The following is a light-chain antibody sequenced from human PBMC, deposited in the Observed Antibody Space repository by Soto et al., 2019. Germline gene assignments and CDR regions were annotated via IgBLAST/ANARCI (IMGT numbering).Light chain of an antibody. CDR2: GAS. CDR1: QSVNSN. CDR3: QQYNNWPDT. J-gene: IGKJ1*01. V-gene: IGKV3-15*01. Sequence: EIVMTQSPATLSVSPGERATLSCRASQSVNSNLAWYQQKPCQAPRLLIQGASTRATGIPARFSGSGSGTEFTITISSLQSEDVAVYYCQQYNNWPDTFGQGTKVELK.